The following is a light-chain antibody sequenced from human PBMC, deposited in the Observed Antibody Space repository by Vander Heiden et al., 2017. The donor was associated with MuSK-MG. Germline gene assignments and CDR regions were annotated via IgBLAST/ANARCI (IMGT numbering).Light chain of an antibody. J-gene: IGKJ4*01. Sequence: DIVMTQPPATLSVSPGERATLACRASQGVSSNLAWYKQKPGQSPRLLIYGASTRATGIPARFSGSGYGTEFTLTISSRQSEDFAVYYCQLNNNWPLPTFGGGTKVEIK. V-gene: IGKV3-15*01. CDR3: QLNNNWPLPT. CDR2: GAS. CDR1: QGVSSN.